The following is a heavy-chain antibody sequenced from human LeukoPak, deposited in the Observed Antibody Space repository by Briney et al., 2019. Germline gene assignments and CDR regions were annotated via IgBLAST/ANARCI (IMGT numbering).Heavy chain of an antibody. Sequence: SETLSLTCTVSGGSISSSTYYWGWIRQPPGKGLEWIGTMYHSGSTNYNPSLKSRVTISVDTSKNQFSLKLSSVTAADTAVYYCARIPTVTFFDYWGQGTLVTVSS. CDR3: ARIPTVTFFDY. J-gene: IGHJ4*02. CDR1: GGSISSSTYY. CDR2: MYHSGST. D-gene: IGHD4-17*01. V-gene: IGHV4-39*07.